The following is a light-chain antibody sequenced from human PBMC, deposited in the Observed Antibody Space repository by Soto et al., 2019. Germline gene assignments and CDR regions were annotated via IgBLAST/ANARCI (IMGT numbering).Light chain of an antibody. J-gene: IGLJ3*02. CDR3: SSYVGSKV. Sequence: QSVLTQPPSASGSLGQSVTISCTGTSSDVGGYNYVSWCQQHPGKAPKLMISEVSRRPSGGPDRFSGSKSGNTASMTVSGFLAEDEADYYCSSYVGSKVFGGGSKVTV. CDR1: SSDVGGYNY. V-gene: IGLV2-8*01. CDR2: EVS.